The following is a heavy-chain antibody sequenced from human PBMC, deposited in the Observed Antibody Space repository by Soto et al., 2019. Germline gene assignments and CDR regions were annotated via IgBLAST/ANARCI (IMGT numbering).Heavy chain of an antibody. D-gene: IGHD3-10*01. CDR1: GFTFSVYA. V-gene: IGHV3-23*01. J-gene: IGHJ4*02. CDR3: AKALYGGFTY. Sequence: EVRLLESGGGLVQPGGSLRLSCAASGFTFSVYAMSWVRQAPGKGLEWVSGISGSGDSTHYADSVKGRFTVSRDNSKNMRYLQTNRLRAEDTAISYCAKALYGGFTYWGQGTLVTVSS. CDR2: ISGSGDST.